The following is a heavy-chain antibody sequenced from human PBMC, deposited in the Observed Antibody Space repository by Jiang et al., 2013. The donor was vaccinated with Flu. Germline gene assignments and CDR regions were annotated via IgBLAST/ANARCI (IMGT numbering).Heavy chain of an antibody. D-gene: IGHD2-15*01. CDR3: ARERVVPRVKWFDP. CDR2: ISYDGSNK. CDR1: GFTFSSYA. V-gene: IGHV3-30*04. J-gene: IGHJ5*02. Sequence: QLVESGGGLVQPGGSLRLSCAASGFTFSSYAMHWVRQAPGKGLEWVAVISYDGSNKYYADSVKGRFTISRDNSKNTLYLQMNSLRAEDTAVYYCARERVVPRVKWFDPWGQGTLVTVSS.